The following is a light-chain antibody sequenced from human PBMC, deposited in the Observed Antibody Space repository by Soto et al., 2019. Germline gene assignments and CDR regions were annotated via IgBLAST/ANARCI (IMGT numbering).Light chain of an antibody. J-gene: IGLJ2*01. CDR1: SSNVETNT. V-gene: IGLV1-44*01. CDR2: TNN. Sequence: QAVVTQPPSASGTPGQRVTISCSGSSSNVETNTVNWYQHLPGTAPKLLIHTNNQRTSGVPDRFSGSRSGTSASLAISGLQSEDEGEYYCAAWDDSLNGVVFGGGTKVTVL. CDR3: AAWDDSLNGVV.